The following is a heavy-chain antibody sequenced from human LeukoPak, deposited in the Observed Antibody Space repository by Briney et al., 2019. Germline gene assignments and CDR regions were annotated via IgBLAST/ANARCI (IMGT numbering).Heavy chain of an antibody. CDR1: GFTFNSYA. D-gene: IGHD5-24*01. Sequence: GRSLRLSCAASGFTFNSYAMHWVRQAPGKGLEWVALITGSGVKRVYADSVRGRFTISRDNAKNTLYLQMDSLRAEDTAIYYCVKDMIPDGHNSLDYWGQGIPVTVSS. CDR3: VKDMIPDGHNSLDY. CDR2: ITGSGVKR. V-gene: IGHV3-23*01. J-gene: IGHJ4*02.